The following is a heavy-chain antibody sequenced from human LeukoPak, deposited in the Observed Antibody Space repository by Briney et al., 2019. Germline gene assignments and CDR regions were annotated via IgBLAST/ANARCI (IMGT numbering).Heavy chain of an antibody. CDR1: GGAINSRNQY. V-gene: IGHV4-39*01. J-gene: IGHJ4*02. CDR3: ARRVATSGNFFDY. CDR2: IYYSGSV. Sequence: SETLSLTCTVVGGAINSRNQYWGWIRQSPGKGLEWIGSIYYSGSVNDNPSLQSRVTISVDTSRNQFSLKLTSMTVADTAVYFCARRVATSGNFFDYWGPGTLVTVS. D-gene: IGHD3-3*01.